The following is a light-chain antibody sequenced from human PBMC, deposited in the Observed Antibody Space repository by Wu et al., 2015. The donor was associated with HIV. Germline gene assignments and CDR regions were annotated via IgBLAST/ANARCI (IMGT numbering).Light chain of an antibody. V-gene: IGKV3-20*01. CDR1: QSVTNNY. Sequence: ENVLTQSPGTLSLSPGERATLSCRASQSVTNNYFAWFQQKPGQAPRLLIYSASSRATGIPDRFSGSGSGTDFTLTITRLEPEDFAVYYCQQYESSITFGQGTRLGIK. CDR3: QQYESSIT. J-gene: IGKJ5*01. CDR2: SAS.